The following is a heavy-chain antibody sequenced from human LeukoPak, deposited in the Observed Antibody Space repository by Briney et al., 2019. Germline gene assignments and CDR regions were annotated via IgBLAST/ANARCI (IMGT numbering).Heavy chain of an antibody. Sequence: SETLSLTCTVSGGSISSSSYYWGWIRQPPGQGLEWIGSIYYSGSTYYNPSLKSRVTISVDTSKNQFSLKLSSVTAADTAVYYCARGESTLGWFDPWGQGTLVTVSS. J-gene: IGHJ5*02. V-gene: IGHV4-39*01. CDR3: ARGESTLGWFDP. CDR1: GGSISSSSYY. D-gene: IGHD2/OR15-2a*01. CDR2: IYYSGST.